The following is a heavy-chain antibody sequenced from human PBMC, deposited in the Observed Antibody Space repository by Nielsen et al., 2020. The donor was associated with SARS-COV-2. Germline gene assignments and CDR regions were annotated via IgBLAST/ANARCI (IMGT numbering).Heavy chain of an antibody. CDR1: GYTFTSYY. Sequence: ASVKVSCKASGYTFTSYYMHLVRQAPGQGLEWMGLINPSGGSTSYAQKFQGRVTMTRDTSTSTVYMELSSLRSEDTAVYYCASSRYEVTIFGVVYYGMDVWGQGTTVTVSS. CDR3: ASSRYEVTIFGVVYYGMDV. CDR2: INPSGGST. V-gene: IGHV1-46*01. D-gene: IGHD3-3*01. J-gene: IGHJ6*02.